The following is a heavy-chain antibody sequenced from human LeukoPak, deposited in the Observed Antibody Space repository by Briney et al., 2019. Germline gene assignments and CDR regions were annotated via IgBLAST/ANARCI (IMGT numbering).Heavy chain of an antibody. J-gene: IGHJ4*02. CDR3: AKDLRLYYYDTSGYSDY. CDR1: GFTFSSYG. D-gene: IGHD3-22*01. Sequence: GGSLRLSCAASGFTFSSYGMSWVRQAQGKGLEWVSSISGSGGSTYYADSVKGRSTISRDNSKNTLYLRMNSLRAEDTAVYYCAKDLRLYYYDTSGYSDYWGQGTLVTVSS. V-gene: IGHV3-23*01. CDR2: ISGSGGST.